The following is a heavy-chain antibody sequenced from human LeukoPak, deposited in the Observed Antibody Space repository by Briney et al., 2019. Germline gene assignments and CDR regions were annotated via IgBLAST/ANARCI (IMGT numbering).Heavy chain of an antibody. CDR2: ISYDGGYQ. V-gene: IGHV3-30*04. CDR3: ATESSLNN. Sequence: GGSLRLSCAASGFNFGSYAMDWVRQAAGKGLEWVGDISYDGGYQSYAVSVRGRFTISRDNSKSTLFLQMNSLRPEDAAVYYCATESSLNNWGHGTLVTVSS. J-gene: IGHJ4*01. CDR1: GFNFGSYA. D-gene: IGHD1/OR15-1a*01.